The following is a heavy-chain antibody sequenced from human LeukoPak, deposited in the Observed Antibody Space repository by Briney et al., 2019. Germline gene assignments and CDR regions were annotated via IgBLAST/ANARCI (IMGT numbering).Heavy chain of an antibody. CDR1: GYSISSGYY. D-gene: IGHD6-13*01. CDR2: IYHSGST. Sequence: KPSETLSLTCTVYGYSISSGYYWGWIRQPPGKGLEWIGSIYHSGSTYYNPSLNRRVTISVDTSKNQFSLKLSSVTAADTAVYYCARDSSSWYTQFDYWGQGTLVTVSS. J-gene: IGHJ4*02. V-gene: IGHV4-38-2*02. CDR3: ARDSSSWYTQFDY.